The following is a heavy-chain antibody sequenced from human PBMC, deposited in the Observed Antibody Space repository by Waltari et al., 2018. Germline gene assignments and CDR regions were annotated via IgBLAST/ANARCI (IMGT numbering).Heavy chain of an antibody. D-gene: IGHD3-22*01. Sequence: QVQLQESGPGLVKPSETLSLTCTVSGGSISSYYWSWIRQPAGKGLEWIGRIYTSGSTNYTPSLKSRVTMSVDTSKNQFSLKLSSVTAADTAVYYCARGSGYYEWRNYFDYWGQGTLVTVSS. CDR2: IYTSGST. V-gene: IGHV4-4*07. CDR1: GGSISSYY. CDR3: ARGSGYYEWRNYFDY. J-gene: IGHJ4*02.